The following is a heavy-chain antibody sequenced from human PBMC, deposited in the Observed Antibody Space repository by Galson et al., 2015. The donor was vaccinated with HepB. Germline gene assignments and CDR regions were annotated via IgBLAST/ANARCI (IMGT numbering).Heavy chain of an antibody. Sequence: SLRLSCAASGSTFSSYTMSWVRQAPGKGLEWVSGISGSGDSTYYADSVKGRFTISRDNSKNTLYLQMNSLRAEDTAVYYCAKDRLRFLEWLYFDYWGQGTLVTVSS. V-gene: IGHV3-23*01. J-gene: IGHJ4*02. CDR2: ISGSGDST. CDR3: AKDRLRFLEWLYFDY. CDR1: GSTFSSYT. D-gene: IGHD3-3*01.